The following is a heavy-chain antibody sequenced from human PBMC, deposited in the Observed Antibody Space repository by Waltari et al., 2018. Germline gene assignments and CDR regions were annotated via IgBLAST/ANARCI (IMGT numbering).Heavy chain of an antibody. CDR2: IYHSGST. Sequence: QVQLQESGPGLVKPSETLSLTCAVSGYSISSGYYWGWIRPPPGKGLEWIGRIYHSGSTYYNPSLKSRVTISVDTSKNQFSLKLSSVTAADTAVYYCARIQYSSSWYMTYYFDYWGQGTLVTVSS. J-gene: IGHJ4*02. CDR1: GYSISSGYY. V-gene: IGHV4-38-2*01. CDR3: ARIQYSSSWYMTYYFDY. D-gene: IGHD6-13*01.